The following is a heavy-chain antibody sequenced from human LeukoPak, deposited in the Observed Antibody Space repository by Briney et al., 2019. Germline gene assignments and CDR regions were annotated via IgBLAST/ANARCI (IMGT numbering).Heavy chain of an antibody. CDR1: GGSISSYY. CDR2: INHSGST. J-gene: IGHJ4*02. D-gene: IGHD6-19*01. Sequence: SETLSLACTVSGGSISSYYWSWIRQPPGKGLEWIGEINHSGSTNYNPSLKSRVTISVDTSKNQFSLKLSSVTAADTAVYYCARAPQYSSSDYWGQGTLVTVSS. CDR3: ARAPQYSSSDY. V-gene: IGHV4-34*01.